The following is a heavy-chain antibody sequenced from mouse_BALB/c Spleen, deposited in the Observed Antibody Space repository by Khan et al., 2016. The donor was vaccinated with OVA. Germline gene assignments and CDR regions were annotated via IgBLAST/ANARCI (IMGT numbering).Heavy chain of an antibody. CDR3: ARLAYYYDSEGFAY. Sequence: EVMLVESGGDLVKPGGSLKLSCAASGFTFSTYGMSWVRQTPDKRLEWVATVSTGGGYTYSPDSVKGRFTISRDNAKNTLYLQMSSLKSEDTAMFYCARLAYYYDSEGFAYWGQGTLVTVSA. CDR1: GFTFSTYG. D-gene: IGHD1-1*01. J-gene: IGHJ3*01. CDR2: VSTGGGYT. V-gene: IGHV5-6*02.